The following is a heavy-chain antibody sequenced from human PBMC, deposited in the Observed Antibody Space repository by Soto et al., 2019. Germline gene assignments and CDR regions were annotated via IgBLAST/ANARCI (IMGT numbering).Heavy chain of an antibody. CDR3: ARFGAAAAHDDN. CDR2: VHFSGST. J-gene: IGHJ4*01. V-gene: IGHV4-59*01. CDR1: GASISENH. D-gene: IGHD6-13*01. Sequence: PSETLSLTCDVSGASISENHWSWIRQAPGKGLEWVGYVHFSGSTTYNPSLAPRLNISFDMSKSQVYLQLTSVTAADTAVYYCARFGAAAAHDDNWGCGVLVTVSS.